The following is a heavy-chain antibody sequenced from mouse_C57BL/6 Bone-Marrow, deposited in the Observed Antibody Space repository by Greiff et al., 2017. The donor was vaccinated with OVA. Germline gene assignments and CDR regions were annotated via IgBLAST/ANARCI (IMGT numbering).Heavy chain of an antibody. D-gene: IGHD1-1*01. CDR3: APHYYGRGSF. J-gene: IGHJ3*01. Sequence: QVQLQQPGAELVKPGASVKLSCKASGYTFTSYWMHWVKQRPGQGLEWIGMIHPNSGSTNYNEKFKSKATLTVDKSSSTAYMQLSSLTSEDSAVYSCAPHYYGRGSFWGQGTLVTVSA. CDR2: IHPNSGST. V-gene: IGHV1-64*01. CDR1: GYTFTSYW.